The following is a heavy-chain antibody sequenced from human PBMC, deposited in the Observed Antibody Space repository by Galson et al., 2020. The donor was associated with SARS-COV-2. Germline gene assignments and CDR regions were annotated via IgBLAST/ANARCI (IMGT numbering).Heavy chain of an antibody. CDR2: ITSSSSTI. CDR3: ATEAHDY. V-gene: IGHV3-48*02. J-gene: IGHJ4*02. Sequence: GESLKISCAVSGFTFSGYSMNWVRQAPGKGLEWVSSITSSSSTIYYADSVRGRFTVSRDNAKNSLYLQMNSLRDEDTAVYYCATEAHDYWGQGTLVTVSS. CDR1: GFTFSGYS.